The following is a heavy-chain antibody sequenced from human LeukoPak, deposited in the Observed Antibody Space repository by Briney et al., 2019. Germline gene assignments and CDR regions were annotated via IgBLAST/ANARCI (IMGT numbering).Heavy chain of an antibody. CDR1: GLTFDEYT. CDR3: AKAAPYYDILTGYPDY. V-gene: IGHV3-43*01. CDR2: ISWDGGGT. Sequence: GSLRLACGASGLTFDEYTMRLLREAPGMGITWVSRISWDGGGTKHGDSVKGRFTISRDKSKNSLYLQMNSLRTEDTALYYCAKAAPYYDILTGYPDYWGEGTLVTVSS. D-gene: IGHD3-9*01. J-gene: IGHJ4*02.